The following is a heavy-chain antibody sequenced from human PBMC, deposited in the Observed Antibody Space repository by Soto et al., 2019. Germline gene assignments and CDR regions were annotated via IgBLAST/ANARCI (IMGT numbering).Heavy chain of an antibody. CDR3: AREPAFYGSGGFDY. Sequence: QVQLQESGPGLVKPSQTLSLTCTVSGGSISSGGYYWSWIRQHPGKGLEWIGYIYYSGSTYYNPSLKSRVTISVDTAKNQSSLKLSSVTAADTAVYYCAREPAFYGSGGFDYWGQGTLVTVSS. V-gene: IGHV4-31*03. CDR2: IYYSGST. CDR1: GGSISSGGYY. D-gene: IGHD3-10*01. J-gene: IGHJ4*02.